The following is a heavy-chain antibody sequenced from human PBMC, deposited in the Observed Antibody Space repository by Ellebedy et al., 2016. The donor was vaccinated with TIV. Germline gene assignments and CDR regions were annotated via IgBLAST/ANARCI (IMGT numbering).Heavy chain of an antibody. Sequence: MPSETLSLTCTVSGGSISSSSYHWGWIRQPPGKGLEWIGTIYYSGSTHYNPSLEGRVTISVDTSKNQFSLKVSSVTAADTAVYSCARYVGSGALLDYWGQGTLVTVSS. CDR2: IYYSGST. V-gene: IGHV4-39*01. J-gene: IGHJ4*02. CDR3: ARYVGSGALLDY. D-gene: IGHD3-3*01. CDR1: GGSISSSSYH.